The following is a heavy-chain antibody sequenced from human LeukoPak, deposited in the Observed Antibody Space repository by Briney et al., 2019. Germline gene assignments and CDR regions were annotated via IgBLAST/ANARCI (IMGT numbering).Heavy chain of an antibody. J-gene: IGHJ6*02. Sequence: TPGESLRISCKGSGYSFTSYWIGWVRQMPGKGLEWMGIIYPGDSDIRYSPSFQGQVTISADKSISTAYLQWSSLKASDTAIYYCARHYSDSSAYSYRYYGMDVWGQGTTVTVSS. CDR2: IYPGDSDI. V-gene: IGHV5-51*01. D-gene: IGHD3-22*01. CDR1: GYSFTSYW. CDR3: ARHYSDSSAYSYRYYGMDV.